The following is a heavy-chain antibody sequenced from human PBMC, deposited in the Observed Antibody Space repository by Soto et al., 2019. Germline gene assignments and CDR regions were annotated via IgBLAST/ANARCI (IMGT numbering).Heavy chain of an antibody. D-gene: IGHD2-15*01. CDR2: IGTAGDT. CDR3: ARGRLISLYYFDY. Sequence: PGGALRLSCAASGFTFSNYDMHWVRQVTGKGLEWVSTIGTAGDTYYPGSVKGRFTISRENAKNSLYLQMNSLRAEDTAAYYCARGRLISLYYFDYWGQGTLVTVSS. V-gene: IGHV3-13*01. CDR1: GFTFSNYD. J-gene: IGHJ4*02.